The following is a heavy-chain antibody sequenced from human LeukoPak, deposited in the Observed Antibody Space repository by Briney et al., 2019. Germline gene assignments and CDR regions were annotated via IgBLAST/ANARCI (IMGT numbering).Heavy chain of an antibody. J-gene: IGHJ3*02. CDR1: GFTVGSNY. CDR3: ARRGTVDAFDI. D-gene: IGHD1-1*01. V-gene: IGHV3-21*01. CDR2: ISSSSSYI. Sequence: GSLRLSCAASGFTVGSNYMIWVRQAPGKGLEWVSSISSSSSYIYYADSVKGRFTISRDNAKNSLYLQMNSLRAEDTAVYYCARRGTVDAFDIWGQGTMVTVSS.